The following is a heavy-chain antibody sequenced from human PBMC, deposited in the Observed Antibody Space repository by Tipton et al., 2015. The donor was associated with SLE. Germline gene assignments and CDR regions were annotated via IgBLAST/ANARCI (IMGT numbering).Heavy chain of an antibody. V-gene: IGHV4-39*07. CDR1: GGSISSSSYY. J-gene: IGHJ4*02. CDR2: IYYSGST. CDR3: ARVEDYYDSSGD. Sequence: TLSLTCTVSGGSISSSSYYWGWIRQPPGKGLEWIGSIYYSGSTYYNPSLKSRVTISVDTSKNQFSLKLSSVTAADTAVYYCARVEDYYDSSGDWGRGTLVTVSS. D-gene: IGHD3-22*01.